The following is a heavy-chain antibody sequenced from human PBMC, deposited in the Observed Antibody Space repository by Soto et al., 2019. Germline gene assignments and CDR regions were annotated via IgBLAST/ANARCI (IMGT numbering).Heavy chain of an antibody. D-gene: IGHD3-22*01. V-gene: IGHV4-38-2*02. Sequence: SETLSLTCSVSGYLISSGYYWGWVRQTPGKGLEWLGSIDYSGKTYKNPSLKSRVSASVDLSQNQFSLNLRSVTAADTAVYFCARDMSSGYDYYYFDYWGKGTLVTVSS. CDR2: IDYSGKT. J-gene: IGHJ4*02. CDR3: ARDMSSGYDYYYFDY. CDR1: GYLISSGYY.